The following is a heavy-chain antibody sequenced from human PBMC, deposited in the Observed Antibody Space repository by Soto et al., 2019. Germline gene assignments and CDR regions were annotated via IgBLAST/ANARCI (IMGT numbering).Heavy chain of an antibody. D-gene: IGHD3-10*01. V-gene: IGHV4-38-2*01. Sequence: XETLSLTCAVAGYSINSKCYWGLIRQPPVKGLEWIGSVDHSGRTYYSPSLRSRLTIFIDTSKNQFSLRLTSVTAADTAMYFCAKKGYYPSGKINLFDSWGPGALVTVSS. J-gene: IGHJ4*02. CDR2: VDHSGRT. CDR3: AKKGYYPSGKINLFDS. CDR1: GYSINSKCY.